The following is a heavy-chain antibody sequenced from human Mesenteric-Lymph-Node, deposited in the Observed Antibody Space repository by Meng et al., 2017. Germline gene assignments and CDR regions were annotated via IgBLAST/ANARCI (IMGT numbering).Heavy chain of an antibody. D-gene: IGHD6-19*01. Sequence: GESLKISCAASGFNFSSYSVNWVRQAPGKGLECVSSISSSGTYIYYADSVKGRFTISRDNSKNTLYLQMNSLRAEDTAVYYCARDPGSGWEGTYYYYYGMDVWGQGTMVTVSS. J-gene: IGHJ6*02. CDR2: ISSSGTYI. V-gene: IGHV3-21*01. CDR3: ARDPGSGWEGTYYYYYGMDV. CDR1: GFNFSSYS.